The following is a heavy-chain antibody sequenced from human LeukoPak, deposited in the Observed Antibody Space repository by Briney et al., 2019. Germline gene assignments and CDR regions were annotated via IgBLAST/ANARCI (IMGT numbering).Heavy chain of an antibody. D-gene: IGHD3-10*01. CDR3: ARHSRPSGTYRSLDS. V-gene: IGHV5-51*01. J-gene: IGHJ4*02. CDR1: GYSFSTSW. Sequence: GESLKISCNGSGYSFSTSWIGWVRQMPGKGLEWMGIIYPGGSDTRYSPSFQGQVTISADKSINTAYLQWNSLKDSDTAIYYCARHSRPSGTYRSLDSWGQGTLVTVSS. CDR2: IYPGGSDT.